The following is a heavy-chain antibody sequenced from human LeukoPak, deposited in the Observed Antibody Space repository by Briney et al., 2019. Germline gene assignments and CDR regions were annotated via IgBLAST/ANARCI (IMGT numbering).Heavy chain of an antibody. CDR2: ISYDGSNK. CDR3: ARDAGGSSAIEVDYYYYGMDV. CDR1: GFTFSSYA. Sequence: PGRSLRLSCAASGFTFSSYAMHWVRQAPGKGLEWVAVISYDGSNKYYADSVKGRFTISRDNSKNTLYLQMNSLRAEDTAVYYCARDAGGSSAIEVDYYYYGMDVWGQGTTVTVSS. V-gene: IGHV3-30-3*01. J-gene: IGHJ6*02. D-gene: IGHD2-2*01.